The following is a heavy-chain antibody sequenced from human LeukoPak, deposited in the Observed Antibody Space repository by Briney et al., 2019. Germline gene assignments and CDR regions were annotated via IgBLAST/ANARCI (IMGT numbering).Heavy chain of an antibody. Sequence: SVNVSCKASGGTFSSYAISWVRQAPGQGLEWMGGIIPIFGTANYAQKFQGRVTITADESTSTAYMELSSLRSEDTAVYYCARDLDYYGSKWFDPWGQGTLVTVSS. V-gene: IGHV1-69*13. CDR3: ARDLDYYGSKWFDP. J-gene: IGHJ5*02. CDR1: GGTFSSYA. CDR2: IIPIFGTA. D-gene: IGHD3-10*01.